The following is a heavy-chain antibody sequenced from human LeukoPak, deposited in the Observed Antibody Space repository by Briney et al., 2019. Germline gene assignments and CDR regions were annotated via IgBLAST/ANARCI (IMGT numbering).Heavy chain of an antibody. CDR1: VYTFTGYD. CDR2: INPNSGGT. D-gene: IGHD2-21*02. V-gene: IGHV1-2*02. CDR3: ARGSHVRGGDCYY. J-gene: IGHJ4*02. Sequence: ASVKVSCKASVYTFTGYDMHWVRQAPGQGLEWMGWINPNSGGTNYAQKFQGRVTMTRDTSISTAYMELSRLRSDDTAVYYCARGSHVRGGDCYYWGQGTLVTVSS.